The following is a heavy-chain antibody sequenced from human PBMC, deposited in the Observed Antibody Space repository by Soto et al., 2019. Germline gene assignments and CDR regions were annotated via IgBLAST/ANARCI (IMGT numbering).Heavy chain of an antibody. D-gene: IGHD5-12*01. Sequence: SETLSLTCTVSGGSVSSGSYYWSWIRQPPGKGLEWIGYIYYSGSTNYNPSLKSRVTISVDTSKNQFSLKLSSVTAADTAVYYCARALSGYDYYYYYYGMDVWGQGTTVTVSS. V-gene: IGHV4-61*01. CDR1: GGSVSSGSYY. CDR3: ARALSGYDYYYYYYGMDV. J-gene: IGHJ6*02. CDR2: IYYSGST.